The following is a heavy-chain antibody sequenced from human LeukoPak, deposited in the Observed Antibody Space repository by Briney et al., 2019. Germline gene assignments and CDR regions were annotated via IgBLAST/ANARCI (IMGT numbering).Heavy chain of an antibody. J-gene: IGHJ3*02. CDR2: IYTSGST. D-gene: IGHD3-22*01. CDR3: ARYDYYDSSGLPLDAFDI. V-gene: IGHV4-61*02. CDR1: GGSISSGSYY. Sequence: SETLSLTCTVSGGSISSGSYYWSWIRQPAGKGLEWIGRIYTSGSTNYNPSLKSRVTISVDKSKNQFSLKLSSVTAADTAVYYCARYDYYDSSGLPLDAFDIWGQGTMVTVSS.